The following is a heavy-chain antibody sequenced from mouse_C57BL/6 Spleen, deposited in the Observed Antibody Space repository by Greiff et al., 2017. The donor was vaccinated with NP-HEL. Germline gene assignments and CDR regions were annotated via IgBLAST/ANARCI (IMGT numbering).Heavy chain of an antibody. J-gene: IGHJ2*01. CDR3: ARHNNYDY. CDR2: ISSGGSYT. CDR1: GFTFSSYG. Sequence: DVKLVESGGDLVKPGGSLKLSCAASGFTFSSYGMSWVRQTPDKRLEWVATISSGGSYTYYPDSVKGRFTISSDNAKNTLYLQMSSLKSEDTAMYYCARHNNYDYWGQGTTLTVSS. D-gene: IGHD2-1*01. V-gene: IGHV5-6*02.